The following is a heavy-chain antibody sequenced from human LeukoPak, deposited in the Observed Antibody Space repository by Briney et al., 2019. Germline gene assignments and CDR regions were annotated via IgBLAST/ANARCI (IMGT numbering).Heavy chain of an antibody. D-gene: IGHD3-16*02. CDR1: GFTFSSYG. CDR2: IRYDGSNK. CDR3: AKTHSNYDYVWGSYRYFDY. J-gene: IGHJ4*02. V-gene: IGHV3-30*02. Sequence: PGGSLRLSCAASGFTFSSYGMHWVRQAPGKGLEWVAFIRYDGSNKYYADSVKGRFTISRDNSKNTLYLQMNSLRAEDTAVYYCAKTHSNYDYVWGSYRYFDYWGQGTLVTVSS.